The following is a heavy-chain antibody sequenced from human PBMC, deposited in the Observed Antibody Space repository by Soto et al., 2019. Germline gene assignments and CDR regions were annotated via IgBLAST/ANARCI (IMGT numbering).Heavy chain of an antibody. CDR2: IKADGSDK. V-gene: IGHV3-7*01. J-gene: IGHJ4*02. Sequence: GGSLILSCAASGFTFNNYWMYWVRQAPGEGLEWVANIKADGSDKYYVDSVKGRFTISRDNAKSSLYLQMNSLRAEDTAVYYCGRQHGYWGQGTLVTVSS. CDR3: GRQHGY. CDR1: GFTFNNYW.